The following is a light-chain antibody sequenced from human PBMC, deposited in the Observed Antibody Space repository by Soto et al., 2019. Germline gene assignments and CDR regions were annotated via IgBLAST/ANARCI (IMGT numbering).Light chain of an antibody. V-gene: IGLV1-44*01. CDR1: SSNIGSNT. J-gene: IGLJ2*01. CDR2: SNN. CDR3: AAWDDSLNGPV. Sequence: QSVLTQPPSASGTTGKRVTISCSGSSSNIGSNTVNWYQQLPGTAPKLLIYSNNQRPSGVPDRFSGSKSGTSASLAISGLQSEDEADYYCAAWDDSLNGPVFGGGTKLTVL.